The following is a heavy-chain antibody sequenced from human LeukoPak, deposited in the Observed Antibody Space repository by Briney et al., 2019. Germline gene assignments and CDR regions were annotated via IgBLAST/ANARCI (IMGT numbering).Heavy chain of an antibody. CDR3: ASLDGVYYYHMDV. Sequence: GGSLRLSCAASGFTFNRYWMHWVRQAPGKGLVWVSRISPDGNSATYADSVKGRFTISRDNAKNTLYLQMNSLRAEDSAVYYCASLDGVYYYHMDVWGQGTTVTVSS. CDR2: ISPDGNSA. D-gene: IGHD3/OR15-3a*01. CDR1: GFTFNRYW. J-gene: IGHJ6*02. V-gene: IGHV3-74*03.